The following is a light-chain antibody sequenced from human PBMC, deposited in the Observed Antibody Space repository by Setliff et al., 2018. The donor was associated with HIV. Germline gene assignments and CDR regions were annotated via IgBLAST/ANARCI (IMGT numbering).Light chain of an antibody. V-gene: IGLV2-14*03. CDR2: DVS. CDR1: SSDVGGYNY. Sequence: QSALTQPASVSGSPGQSITISCTGTSSDVGGYNYVSWYQQHHGKAPKLMIYDVSNRPSGVSIRFSGSKSGNTASLTISGLLAEDEADYYCSSYTSSSTLVFGTGTKVTVL. CDR3: SSYTSSSTLV. J-gene: IGLJ1*01.